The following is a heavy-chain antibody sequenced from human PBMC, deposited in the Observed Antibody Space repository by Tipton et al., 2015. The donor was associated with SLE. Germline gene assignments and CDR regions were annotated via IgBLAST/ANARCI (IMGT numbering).Heavy chain of an antibody. J-gene: IGHJ6*03. V-gene: IGHV4-39*07. Sequence: TLSLTCTVSGGSISRSGYYWSWIRQPPGKGLEWIGEINHSGSTNYNPSLKSRVTISVDTSKNQFSLKLSSVTAADTAMYYCARGGFIAYYYYYMDVWGKGTTVTVSS. CDR1: GGSISRSGYY. CDR3: ARGGFIAYYYYYMDV. D-gene: IGHD3-16*02. CDR2: INHSGST.